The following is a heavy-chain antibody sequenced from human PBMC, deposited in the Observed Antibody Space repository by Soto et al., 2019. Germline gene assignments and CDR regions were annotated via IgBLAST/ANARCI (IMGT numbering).Heavy chain of an antibody. CDR2: IIPIFGTA. Sequence: QVQLVQSGAEVKKPGSSVKVSCKASGGSFSSYAIRWVRQAPGQRLEWMGGIIPIFGTANYAQKFQGRVTITAHESTSTAYMELSSLRSEDTAVYYCARSRITIFGVVSHYYGMDVWGQGTTVTVSS. CDR1: GGSFSSYA. J-gene: IGHJ6*02. CDR3: ARSRITIFGVVSHYYGMDV. D-gene: IGHD3-3*01. V-gene: IGHV1-69*01.